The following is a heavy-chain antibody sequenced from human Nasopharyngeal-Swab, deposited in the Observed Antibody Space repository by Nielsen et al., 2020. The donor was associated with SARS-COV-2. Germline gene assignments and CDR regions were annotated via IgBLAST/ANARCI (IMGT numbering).Heavy chain of an antibody. CDR3: AREAWLRFGYYYGMDV. D-gene: IGHD5-12*01. CDR2: INHSGST. Sequence: SQTLSLTCSVYGGPFSGYYWSWIRQPPGKGLEWIGEINHSGSTNYNPSLKSRVTISVDTSKNQFSLKLSSVTAADTAVYYCAREAWLRFGYYYGMDVWGQGTTVTVSS. J-gene: IGHJ6*02. V-gene: IGHV4-34*01. CDR1: GGPFSGYY.